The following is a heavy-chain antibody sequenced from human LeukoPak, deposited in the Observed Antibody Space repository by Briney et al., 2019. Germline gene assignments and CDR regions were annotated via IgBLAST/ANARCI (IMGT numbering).Heavy chain of an antibody. CDR2: MKEDGGEI. V-gene: IGHV3-7*01. D-gene: IGHD6-6*01. Sequence: GGSLRLSCEASAFTFSSYWMSWVRQAPGKGLEWVANMKEDGGEINYVDSVKGRFTISRDNAKSSLFLQMNSLRAEDTAVYYCARWATSFDLWGQGTLVTVSS. CDR1: AFTFSSYW. CDR3: ARWATSFDL. J-gene: IGHJ4*02.